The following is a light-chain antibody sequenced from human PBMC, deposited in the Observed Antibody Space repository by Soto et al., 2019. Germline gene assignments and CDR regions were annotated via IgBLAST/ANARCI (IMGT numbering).Light chain of an antibody. CDR2: GNN. CDR1: SSNIGAGYD. V-gene: IGLV1-40*01. Sequence: HSVLTQPPSVSGAPGQRVTISCTGSSSNIGAGYDVHWYQQVPGTAPKLLIYGNNNRPSGVPDRFSGSKSGTSASLAITGLQAEDEAEYYCQSFDSSLSGVFGGGTKVTVL. J-gene: IGLJ3*02. CDR3: QSFDSSLSGV.